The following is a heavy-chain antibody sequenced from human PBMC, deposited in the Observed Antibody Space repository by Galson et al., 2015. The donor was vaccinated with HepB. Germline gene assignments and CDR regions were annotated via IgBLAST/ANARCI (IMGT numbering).Heavy chain of an antibody. D-gene: IGHD1-14*01. CDR1: GFTFSRYT. Sequence: SLRLSCATPGFTFSRYTMHWVRQAPGRGMEWVAVISQDGSITHHADSVKGRFTISRDNSKNTLYLQMNSLRTEDTAVFYCARSEPRTWHNFDYWGQGTLVTVSS. CDR3: ARSEPRTWHNFDY. CDR2: ISQDGSIT. V-gene: IGHV3-30*04. J-gene: IGHJ4*02.